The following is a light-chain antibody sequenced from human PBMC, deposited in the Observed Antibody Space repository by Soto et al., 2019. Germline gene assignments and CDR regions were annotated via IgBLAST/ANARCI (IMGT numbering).Light chain of an antibody. CDR2: EVS. V-gene: IGLV2-14*03. Sequence: QSVLTQPASVSGSPGQSITISCTGTSSDVGGYNYVSWFQQHPGKAPKLKIYEVSNRPSGVSNRFSGSKSGYTASLTISELQAEHEADYYCTSFTSSSTWVFGGGTKLTVL. CDR1: SSDVGGYNY. CDR3: TSFTSSSTWV. J-gene: IGLJ3*02.